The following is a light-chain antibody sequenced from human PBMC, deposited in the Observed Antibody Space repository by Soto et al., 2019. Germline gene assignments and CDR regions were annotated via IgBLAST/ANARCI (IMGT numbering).Light chain of an antibody. V-gene: IGKV3-20*01. CDR3: QQYGSSPLT. Sequence: LTKTPETLPLSQCETATLSCGASQSISSNLAWFQQKPGQGPSLLIYGTSTRAGGVPARFSGSGSGTDFTLTICRLEAEDFAVYYCQQYGSSPLTFGGGTKVDI. J-gene: IGKJ4*01. CDR2: GTS. CDR1: QSISSN.